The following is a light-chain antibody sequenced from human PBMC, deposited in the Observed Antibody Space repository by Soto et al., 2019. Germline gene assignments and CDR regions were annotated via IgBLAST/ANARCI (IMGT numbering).Light chain of an antibody. J-gene: IGLJ2*01. Sequence: QSALTQPPSASGSPGQSVTISCTGTSSDVGGYDYVSWYQQHPGKAPKLMTYEVTKRPSGVPDRFSGSKSGDTASLTVSGLEAEDEDDYYCSSYAGNNNVIFGGGTKVTVL. CDR3: SSYAGNNNVI. CDR2: EVT. V-gene: IGLV2-8*01. CDR1: SSDVGGYDY.